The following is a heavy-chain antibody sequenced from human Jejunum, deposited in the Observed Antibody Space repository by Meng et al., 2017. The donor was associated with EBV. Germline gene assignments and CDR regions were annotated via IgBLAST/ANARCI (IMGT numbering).Heavy chain of an antibody. CDR1: SDAFTFDG. CDR3: ARLFCGDDCFSTYYFDH. Sequence: LLQSGAEVTCPGSPVKHCCRASSDAFTFDGVCWVRLARGQGPEWLGGIIPVFGTANCALRYQDRVTITADKSTNTGYMELGGLRSDDTAVYYCARLFCGDDCFSTYYFDHWGQGTLVTVSS. D-gene: IGHD2-21*01. CDR2: IIPVFGTA. J-gene: IGHJ4*02. V-gene: IGHV1-69*06.